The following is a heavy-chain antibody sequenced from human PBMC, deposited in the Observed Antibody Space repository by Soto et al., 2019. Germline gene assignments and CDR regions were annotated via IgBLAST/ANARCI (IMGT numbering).Heavy chain of an antibody. V-gene: IGHV4-39*01. CDR2: IYYSGST. J-gene: IGHJ4*02. CDR1: GGSVSSSSYY. CDR3: ARHVDYGDYHTDY. D-gene: IGHD4-17*01. Sequence: PSETLSLTCTVSGGSVSSSSYYRGWIRQPPGKGLEWIGSIYYSGSTYYNPSLKSRVTVSGDTSKSQFSLRLSSVTAADTAVYYCARHVDYGDYHTDYWGQGTLVTVSS.